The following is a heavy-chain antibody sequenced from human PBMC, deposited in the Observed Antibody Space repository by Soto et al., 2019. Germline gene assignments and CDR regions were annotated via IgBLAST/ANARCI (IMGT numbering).Heavy chain of an antibody. J-gene: IGHJ4*02. CDR1: GGSFSGYY. CDR3: ARGIGYCSSINCYSSRRLRFDS. D-gene: IGHD2-2*01. V-gene: IGHV4-34*01. CDR2: VNHSGTT. Sequence: SETLSLTCAVYGGSFSGYYWTWIRQSPEKGLEWIGEVNHSGTTYYNPSLKTRVTISVHTPENQFSLKMSSVTAADTAVYYCARGIGYCSSINCYSSRRLRFDSWGQGTLVTVPQ.